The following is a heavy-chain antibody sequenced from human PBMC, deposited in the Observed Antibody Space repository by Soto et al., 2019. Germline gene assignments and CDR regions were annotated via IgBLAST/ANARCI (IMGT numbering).Heavy chain of an antibody. Sequence: EVQLVESGGGLVQPGGSLRLSCAASGFTFSNYWMVWVRQAPEKGPEWVATIKQDGSEKYYVDSVKGRFTISRDNNENSRYVQMNSLRAEDTALYSCARETSADSFWGQGTRVTVSS. J-gene: IGHJ4*02. CDR1: GFTFSNYW. CDR2: IKQDGSEK. D-gene: IGHD2-21*01. CDR3: ARETSADSF. V-gene: IGHV3-7*01.